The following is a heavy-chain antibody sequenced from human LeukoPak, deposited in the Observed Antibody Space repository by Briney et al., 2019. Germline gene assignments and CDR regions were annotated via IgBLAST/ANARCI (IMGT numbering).Heavy chain of an antibody. CDR2: INQGGSVK. CDR1: GFSFRDFW. D-gene: IGHD5-12*01. V-gene: IGHV3-7*01. Sequence: PGGSLRLSCAASGFSFRDFWMTWVRQAPGKGLEWVANINQGGSVKYYVDSVKGRFTISRDDAESSPSVQMNSLRHEDMAVYYCARFCYSGSNLEYWGQGTLVTVSS. CDR3: ARFCYSGSNLEY. J-gene: IGHJ4*02.